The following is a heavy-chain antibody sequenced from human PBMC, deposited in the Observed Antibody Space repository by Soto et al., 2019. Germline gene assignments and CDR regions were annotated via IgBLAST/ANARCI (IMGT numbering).Heavy chain of an antibody. Sequence: ASVKVSCKASGYTFTGYYMHWVRQAPGQGLEWMGIINPSDGNTVYAQQFQGRVTMTTDTSTSTVYKELSSLRSEDTAVYYCARLGDVTERRPDPWGQGSLVTVSS. D-gene: IGHD6-6*01. CDR2: INPSDGNT. V-gene: IGHV1-46*01. CDR1: GYTFTGYY. CDR3: ARLGDVTERRPDP. J-gene: IGHJ5*02.